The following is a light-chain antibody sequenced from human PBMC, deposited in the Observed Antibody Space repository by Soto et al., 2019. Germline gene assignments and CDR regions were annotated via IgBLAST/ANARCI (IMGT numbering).Light chain of an antibody. V-gene: IGKV3-20*01. J-gene: IGKJ3*01. CDR3: QQYGSSPFT. CDR1: QSVGTF. Sequence: EVVLTQTPGTLSLSPGGRASLSCRASQSVGTFLAWYQQRSGQAPRLLIYGASTRASGIPDRFSGSGSGTDFTLTISRLEPEDFGVYYCQQYGSSPFTFGPGTKVDIK. CDR2: GAS.